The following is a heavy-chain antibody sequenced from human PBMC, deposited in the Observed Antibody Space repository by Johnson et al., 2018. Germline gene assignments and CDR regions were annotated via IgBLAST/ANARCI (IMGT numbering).Heavy chain of an antibody. CDR2: IRSKAYVGTT. J-gene: IGHJ4*02. CDR3: TRVRLGELSVDY. CDR1: GFTFGDYA. Sequence: VQLVQSGGGLVQPGRSLRLSCTASGFTFGDYAMSWFRQAPGKGLEWVGFIRSKAYVGTTEYAASVKGRFTISRDDSKSIAYLQMNSLKTEDTAVYYCTRVRLGELSVDYWGQGTLVTVSS. V-gene: IGHV3-49*03. D-gene: IGHD3-16*02.